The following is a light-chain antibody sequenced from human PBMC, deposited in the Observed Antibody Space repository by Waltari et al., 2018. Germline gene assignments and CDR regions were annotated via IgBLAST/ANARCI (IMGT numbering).Light chain of an antibody. V-gene: IGLV2-14*01. CDR1: ISDVGGYNF. CDR2: GGD. Sequence: QSALAQSSSVSGSPGQTNPFSCTGTISDVGGYNFVSWYLQLPGKPPKLLIYGGDQRPSGVSLRFSGSKSANTATLTISGLQPEDEGDYYCSSYTARSTLVFGGGTKLTGL. J-gene: IGLJ3*02. CDR3: SSYTARSTLV.